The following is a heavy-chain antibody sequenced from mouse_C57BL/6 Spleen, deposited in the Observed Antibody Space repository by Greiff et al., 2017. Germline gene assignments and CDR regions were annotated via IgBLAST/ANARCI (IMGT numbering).Heavy chain of an antibody. CDR3: ARNRYFDV. CDR1: GFSLTSYG. Sequence: VKLMESGPGLVQPSQSLSITCTVSGFSLTSYGVHWVRPSPGKGLEWLGVIWSGGSTDYNAAFISRLSISKDNSKSQVFFKMNSLQADDTAIYYCARNRYFDVWGTGTTVTVSS. V-gene: IGHV2-2*01. CDR2: IWSGGST. J-gene: IGHJ1*03.